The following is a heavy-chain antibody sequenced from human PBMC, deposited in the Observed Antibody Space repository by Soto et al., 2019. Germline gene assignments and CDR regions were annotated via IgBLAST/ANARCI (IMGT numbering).Heavy chain of an antibody. J-gene: IGHJ4*02. CDR1: GFTFSTYC. Sequence: EVQLVESGGGFNQPGGSLRLSCAASGFTFSTYCMHWVRHTPGTGLVWVSRICRYGRELYYADSVKGRFTISRDDAKNTLYLQMDSLRVEDTGIYYCVRGTTAWRGMDYWGQGALVTVSS. V-gene: IGHV3-74*01. CDR3: VRGTTAWRGMDY. CDR2: ICRYGREL. D-gene: IGHD1-1*01.